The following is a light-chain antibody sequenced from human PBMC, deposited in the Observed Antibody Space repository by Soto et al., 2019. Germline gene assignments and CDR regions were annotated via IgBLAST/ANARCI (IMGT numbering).Light chain of an antibody. J-gene: IGLJ1*01. V-gene: IGLV2-8*01. Sequence: QSVLTQPRSASGSPGQSVTISCTGTSSDVGGYNYVSWYQQHPGKAPKLMIYEVSKRPSGVPDRFSGSKSGNTASLTASGLQAEDEADYYCSSYAGSNNLVFGTGTKVT. CDR1: SSDVGGYNY. CDR2: EVS. CDR3: SSYAGSNNLV.